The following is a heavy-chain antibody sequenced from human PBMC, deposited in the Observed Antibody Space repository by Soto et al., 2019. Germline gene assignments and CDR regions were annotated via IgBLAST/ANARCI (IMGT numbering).Heavy chain of an antibody. Sequence: SETLSLTCAVYGGSFSGYYWSWIRQPPGKGLEWIGEINHSGSTNYNPSLKSRVTISVDTSKNQFSLKLSSVTAADTAVYYCARGQRYFDWLLWAFDYWGQGTLVTVSS. D-gene: IGHD3-9*01. J-gene: IGHJ4*02. CDR3: ARGQRYFDWLLWAFDY. V-gene: IGHV4-34*01. CDR2: INHSGST. CDR1: GGSFSGYY.